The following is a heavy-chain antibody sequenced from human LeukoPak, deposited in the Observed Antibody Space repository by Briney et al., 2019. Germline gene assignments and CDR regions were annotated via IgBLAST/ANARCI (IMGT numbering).Heavy chain of an antibody. D-gene: IGHD1-1*01. J-gene: IGHJ4*02. CDR1: GYTFTSYG. V-gene: IGHV1-18*04. CDR2: ISAYSGNA. Sequence: ASVKVSCKASGYTFTSYGISWVRQAPGQGFEWMGWISAYSGNANYAQKLQGRVTMTTDTSTSTAYMELRSLRSDDTAVYYCARVQLERWPDYWGQGTLVTVSS. CDR3: ARVQLERWPDY.